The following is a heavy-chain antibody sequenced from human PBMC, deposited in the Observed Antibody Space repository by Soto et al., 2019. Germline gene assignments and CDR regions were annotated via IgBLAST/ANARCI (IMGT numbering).Heavy chain of an antibody. D-gene: IGHD3-10*01. CDR2: IWSDGSKR. V-gene: IGHV3-33*01. CDR1: GFMFSSYG. Sequence: QVQLVESGGGVVQPGRSLRLSCAASGFMFSSYGMHWVHQPPGKGLEWVAVIWSDGSKRYHSDSVKGRFTISRDNSENTLYMQMNSLRAEDTAMYYCARDYFGSGSDISDYWGQGTLVTVSS. CDR3: ARDYFGSGSDISDY. J-gene: IGHJ4*02.